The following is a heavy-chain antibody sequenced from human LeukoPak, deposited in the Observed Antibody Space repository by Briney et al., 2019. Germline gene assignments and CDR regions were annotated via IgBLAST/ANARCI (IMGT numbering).Heavy chain of an antibody. D-gene: IGHD7-27*01. CDR1: GFTFRSYA. V-gene: IGHV3-23*01. CDR3: AKIRAGDYYYFYGMDI. CDR2: IAGGGGNI. J-gene: IGHJ6*02. Sequence: GGSLRLSCAASGFTFRSYAMMWVRQAPGKGLEWVSAIAGGGGNIWYADSVKGRFTISRDNSKNTLYLQMNSLSADGTAVYFCAKIRAGDYYYFYGMDIWGQGTAVTVSS.